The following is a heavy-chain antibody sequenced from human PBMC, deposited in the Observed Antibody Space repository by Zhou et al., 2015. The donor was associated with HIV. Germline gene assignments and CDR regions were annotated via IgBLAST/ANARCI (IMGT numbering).Heavy chain of an antibody. CDR2: IIPIFGTA. D-gene: IGHD4-17*01. Sequence: QVQLVQSGAEVKKPGSSVKVSCKASGGTFSSYAISWVRQAPGQGLEWMGGIIPIFGTANYAQKFQGRVTITADESTSTAYMELSSLRSEDTAVYYCARGGLYGDYGGGHKPSHYYYYYMDVWGKGTTVTVSS. CDR3: ARGGLYGDYGGGHKPSHYYYYYMDV. CDR1: GGTFSSYA. J-gene: IGHJ6*03. V-gene: IGHV1-69*01.